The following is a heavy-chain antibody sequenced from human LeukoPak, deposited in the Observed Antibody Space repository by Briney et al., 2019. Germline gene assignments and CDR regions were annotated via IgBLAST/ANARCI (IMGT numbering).Heavy chain of an antibody. J-gene: IGHJ6*02. Sequence: PGGSLRLSCAASGFTFSSYWMGWVRQAPGKGLERVANIKQDGSEKYYLDSVKGRFTISRDNAKNSLYLEMNSLRVEDTAVYYCARGHYYDSSAYYYYYAMDVWGQGTTVTVSS. V-gene: IGHV3-7*05. CDR1: GFTFSSYW. D-gene: IGHD3-22*01. CDR2: IKQDGSEK. CDR3: ARGHYYDSSAYYYYYAMDV.